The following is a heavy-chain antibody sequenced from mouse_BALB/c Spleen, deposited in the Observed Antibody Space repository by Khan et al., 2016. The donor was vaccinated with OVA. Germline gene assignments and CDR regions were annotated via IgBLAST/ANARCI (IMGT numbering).Heavy chain of an antibody. J-gene: IGHJ2*01. CDR2: ISYSGNT. CDR3: ARIYGGDFDY. D-gene: IGHD1-1*01. Sequence: EVQLQESGPGLVKPSQSLSLTCTVTGYSITSDYAWNWIRQFPGNKLEWMGYISYSGNTKYNPSLKSRISITRDTSKNQFFLQLNSLTTEDTATYYGARIYGGDFDYWGQGTTLTVSS. V-gene: IGHV3-2*02. CDR1: GYSITSDYA.